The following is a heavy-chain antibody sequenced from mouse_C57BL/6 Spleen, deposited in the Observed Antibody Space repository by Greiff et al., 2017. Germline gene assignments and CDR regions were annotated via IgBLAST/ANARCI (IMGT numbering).Heavy chain of an antibody. Sequence: QVQLQQSGPELVKPGASVKISCKASGYAFSSSWMNWVKQRPGKGLEWIGRIYPGDGDTNYNGKFKGKATLTADKSSSTAYMQLSSLTSEDSAVYFCAYDYDENYFDYWGQGTTLTVSS. CDR3: AYDYDENYFDY. CDR1: GYAFSSSW. J-gene: IGHJ2*01. D-gene: IGHD2-4*01. CDR2: IYPGDGDT. V-gene: IGHV1-82*01.